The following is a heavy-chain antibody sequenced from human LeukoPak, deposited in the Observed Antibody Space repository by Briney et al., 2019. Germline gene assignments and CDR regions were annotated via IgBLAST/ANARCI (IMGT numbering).Heavy chain of an antibody. V-gene: IGHV3-43D*03. CDR1: GFSFDDYA. CDR2: ISWDSGRT. CDR3: AKAGGRDYMDV. Sequence: GGSLRLSCTASGFSFDDYAMHWVRQLPGKGLEWVSLISWDSGRTHYADSVKGRFTVSRDNSKNSLYLQMNSLRTEDTALYYCAKAGGRDYMDVWGKGTTVTVSS. J-gene: IGHJ6*03. D-gene: IGHD3-10*01.